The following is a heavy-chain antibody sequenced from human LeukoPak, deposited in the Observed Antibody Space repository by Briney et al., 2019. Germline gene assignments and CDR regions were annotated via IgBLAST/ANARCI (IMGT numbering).Heavy chain of an antibody. CDR1: GFTFSSYA. Sequence: GGSLRLSCAASGFTFSSYAMSWVRQAPGKGLEWVSAIRGSGDRTHYADSVKGRFTISRDNAKNSLYLQMNSLRAEDTAVYYCARAITNYGYIFDYWGQGTLVTVSS. CDR2: IRGSGDRT. D-gene: IGHD5-18*01. J-gene: IGHJ4*02. V-gene: IGHV3-23*01. CDR3: ARAITNYGYIFDY.